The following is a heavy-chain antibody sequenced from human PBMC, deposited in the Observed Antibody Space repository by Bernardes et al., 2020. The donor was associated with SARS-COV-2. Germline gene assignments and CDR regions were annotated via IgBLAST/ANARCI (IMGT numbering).Heavy chain of an antibody. CDR3: AISKNSYNSLFDQ. CDR2: ISTYNGNT. Sequence: ASVKVSCKTSGYTFITYGINWLRQAPGQGLEWMGWISTYNGNTIFAQNFQARLTMTTDTSTSTGYMELRSLRSDDTAVYYCAISKNSYNSLFDQWGQGTLVTVSS. CDR1: GYTFITYG. V-gene: IGHV1-18*01. J-gene: IGHJ4*02. D-gene: IGHD1-1*01.